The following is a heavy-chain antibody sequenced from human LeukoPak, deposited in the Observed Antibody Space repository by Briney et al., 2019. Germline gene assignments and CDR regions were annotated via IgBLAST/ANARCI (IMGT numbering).Heavy chain of an antibody. Sequence: ASVTDSRMVSGYTLIELSMHGVRQAPGKGREWMGGFYPEDGEAIYAQKLRGRVTITEDTPTEKASMELSSLRYEDTPAYNSGTIQTEGSVSLPCYGMDVWGQGSTVTVS. J-gene: IGHJ6*02. CDR3: GTIQTEGSVSLPCYGMDV. CDR2: FYPEDGEA. D-gene: IGHD3-10*01. CDR1: GYTLIELS. V-gene: IGHV1-24*01.